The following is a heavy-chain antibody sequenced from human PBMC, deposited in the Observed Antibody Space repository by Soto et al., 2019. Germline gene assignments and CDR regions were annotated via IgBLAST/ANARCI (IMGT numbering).Heavy chain of an antibody. CDR3: ARGADCSSTSCYAGHYYYYMDV. Sequence: QAQLQESGPGLVKPSQTLSLTCTVSGGSISSGGYYWSWIRQHPGKGLEWIGYIYYSGSTYYNPSLKSRVTISVDTSKNQFSLKLSSVTAADTAVYYCARGADCSSTSCYAGHYYYYMDVWGKGTTVTVSS. D-gene: IGHD2-2*01. CDR1: GGSISSGGYY. J-gene: IGHJ6*03. CDR2: IYYSGST. V-gene: IGHV4-31*03.